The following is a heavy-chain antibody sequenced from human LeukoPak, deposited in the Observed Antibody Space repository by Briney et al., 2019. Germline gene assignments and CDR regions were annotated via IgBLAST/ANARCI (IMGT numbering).Heavy chain of an antibody. J-gene: IGHJ4*02. CDR3: ARRTTMVRGIVPTDY. CDR1: GFTFSSYW. V-gene: IGHV3-74*01. CDR2: INSDGSST. Sequence: GGSLRLSCAASGFTFSSYWMHWVRQAPGKGLVWVSRINSDGSSTSYADSVKGRFTISRDNAKNTLYLQMNSLRAEDTAVYYCARRTTMVRGIVPTDYWGQGTLVTVSS. D-gene: IGHD3-10*01.